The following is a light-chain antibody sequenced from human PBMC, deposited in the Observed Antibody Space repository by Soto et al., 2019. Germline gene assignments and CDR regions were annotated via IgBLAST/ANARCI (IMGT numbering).Light chain of an antibody. CDR1: QSLSSN. Sequence: TKSPATVSVYTGERATLSCRASQSLSSNLAWYQQKPGQAPRLLIYGASSRATGIPDRFSGSGSGTDFTLTISRLEPDDFAVYYCQPYGSSLPSGGRTMVDIK. CDR3: QPYGSSLP. V-gene: IGKV3-20*01. J-gene: IGKJ4*01. CDR2: GAS.